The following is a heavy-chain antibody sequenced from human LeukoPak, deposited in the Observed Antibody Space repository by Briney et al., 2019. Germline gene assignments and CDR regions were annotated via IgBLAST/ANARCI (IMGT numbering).Heavy chain of an antibody. Sequence: ASVKVSCKASGYTFTTYGITWVRQAPGQGLEWMGWVSAYNGNTNSAQKLQDRVTMTTDTSTSTAYMELRSLRSDDTAVYYCAREGVLEWLNNWFDPWGQGTLVTVSS. CDR1: GYTFTTYG. V-gene: IGHV1-18*01. CDR3: AREGVLEWLNNWFDP. D-gene: IGHD3-3*01. CDR2: VSAYNGNT. J-gene: IGHJ5*02.